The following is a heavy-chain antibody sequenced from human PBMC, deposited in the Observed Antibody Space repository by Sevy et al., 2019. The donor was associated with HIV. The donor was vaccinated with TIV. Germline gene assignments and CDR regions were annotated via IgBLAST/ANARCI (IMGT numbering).Heavy chain of an antibody. CDR3: ARDWCTPAGHYWHFDL. CDR2: IHYTGST. D-gene: IGHD2-2*01. J-gene: IGHJ2*01. V-gene: IGHV4-59*01. Sequence: SETLSLTCTVSAVSISNYYWSWIRQPPGKGLEWIANIHYTGSTNYKPSLQIRITISVDTSKNQFSLKLSCVTAADTAVYYCARDWCTPAGHYWHFDLWGRGTLVTVSS. CDR1: AVSISNYY.